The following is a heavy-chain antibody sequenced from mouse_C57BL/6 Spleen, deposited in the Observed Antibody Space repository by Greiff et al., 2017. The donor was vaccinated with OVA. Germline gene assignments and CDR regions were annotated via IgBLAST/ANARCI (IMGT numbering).Heavy chain of an antibody. J-gene: IGHJ4*01. V-gene: IGHV1-54*01. D-gene: IGHD1-1*01. CDR2: INPGSGGT. Sequence: VHLVESGAELVRPGTSVKVSCKASGYAFTNYLIEWVKQRPGQGLEWIGVINPGSGGTNYNEKFKGKATLTADKSSSTAYMQLSSLTSEDSAVYFCARFENYYGSSPYYAMDYWGQGTSVTVSS. CDR3: ARFENYYGSSPYYAMDY. CDR1: GYAFTNYL.